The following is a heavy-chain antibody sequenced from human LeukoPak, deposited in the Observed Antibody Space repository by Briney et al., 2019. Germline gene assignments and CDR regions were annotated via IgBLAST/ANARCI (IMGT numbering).Heavy chain of an antibody. J-gene: IGHJ4*02. CDR2: IKQDGSEK. V-gene: IGHV3-7*01. D-gene: IGHD4-17*01. CDR1: GFTFSLYW. Sequence: GGSLRLSCAASGFTFSLYWMNWVRRAPGKGLEWVANIKQDGSEKNYVDSVKGRFTISRDNAKNSLYLQMNSLRAEDTAVYYCARDRDYGDPIDYWGQGSLVAVSS. CDR3: ARDRDYGDPIDY.